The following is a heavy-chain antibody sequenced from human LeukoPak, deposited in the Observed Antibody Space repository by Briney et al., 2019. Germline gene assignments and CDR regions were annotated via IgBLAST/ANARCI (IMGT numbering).Heavy chain of an antibody. V-gene: IGHV4-59*08. CDR3: ARHLGIAAADY. CDR2: IYYSGST. CDR1: GGSINSYY. J-gene: IGHJ4*02. D-gene: IGHD6-13*01. Sequence: SETLSLTCTVSGGSINSYYWSWIRQPPGKGLEWIGYIYYSGSTNYNPSLKSRVTISVDTSKNQFSLKLSSVTAADTAVYYCARHLGIAAADYWGQGTLVTVSS.